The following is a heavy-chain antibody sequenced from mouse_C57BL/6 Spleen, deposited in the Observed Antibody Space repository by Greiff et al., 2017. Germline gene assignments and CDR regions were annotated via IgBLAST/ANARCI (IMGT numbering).Heavy chain of an antibody. J-gene: IGHJ2*01. CDR1: GYTFTDYY. D-gene: IGHD2-4*01. CDR3: ARGYYDYALGY. CDR2: INPNNGGT. V-gene: IGHV1-26*01. Sequence: VQLQQSGPELVKPGASVKISCKASGYTFTDYYMNWVKQSHGKSLEWIGDINPNNGGTSYNQKFKGKATLTVDKSSSTAYMELRSLTSEDSAVYYCARGYYDYALGYWGQGTTLTVSS.